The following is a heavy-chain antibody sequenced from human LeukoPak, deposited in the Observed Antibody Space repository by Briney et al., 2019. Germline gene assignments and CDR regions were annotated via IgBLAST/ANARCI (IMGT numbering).Heavy chain of an antibody. CDR1: GYTFTGYY. CDR3: ASVGAVGY. J-gene: IGHJ4*02. Sequence: GASVKVSCKASGYTFTGYYMHWVRQAPGQGLEWMGRIIPILGIANYAQKFQGRVTITADKSTSTAYMELSSLRSEDTAVYYCASVGAVGYWGQGTLVTVSS. D-gene: IGHD1-26*01. CDR2: IIPILGIA. V-gene: IGHV1-69*02.